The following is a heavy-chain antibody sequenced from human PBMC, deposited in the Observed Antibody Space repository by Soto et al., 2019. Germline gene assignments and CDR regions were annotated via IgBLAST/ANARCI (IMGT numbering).Heavy chain of an antibody. D-gene: IGHD2-15*01. V-gene: IGHV4-31*03. CDR1: GGSISSGGYY. CDR2: IYYSGST. Sequence: QVQLQESGPGLVKPSQTLSLTCTVSGGSISSGGYYWSWIRQHPGKGLEGIGYIYYSGSTYYNPSLQRRVTISVDTSKNQFSLKLSSVTAADTAVYYCARVRYCSGGSCYPRFDPWGQGTLVTVSS. CDR3: ARVRYCSGGSCYPRFDP. J-gene: IGHJ5*02.